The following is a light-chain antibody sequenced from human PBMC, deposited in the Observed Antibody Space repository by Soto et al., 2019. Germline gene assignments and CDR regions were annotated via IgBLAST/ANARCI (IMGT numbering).Light chain of an antibody. CDR3: HQSGSSTT. V-gene: IGKV3-20*01. J-gene: IGKJ1*01. Sequence: EIVLTQSPGTLSLSPGERATLSCRASQSVPNNYLAWYQQKSGQAPRRLIFVASFRASGVPDRFSGSESGTDFTLTISRLESEDFAVYNCHQSGSSTTLGQGTKVEIK. CDR2: VAS. CDR1: QSVPNNY.